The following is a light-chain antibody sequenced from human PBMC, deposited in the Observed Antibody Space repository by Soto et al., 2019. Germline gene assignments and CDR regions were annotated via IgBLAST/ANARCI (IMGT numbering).Light chain of an antibody. V-gene: IGKV1-9*01. CDR1: QDISTS. Sequence: DIQLTQSPSFLSASVGDRVTVSRRASQDISTSLAWFQQKAGKVPQLLVYPASTLQDGVPSRFSGSGSGTYFTLTINNLQAEDFATYYCQHLRTYPFSFGPGTKLDIK. J-gene: IGKJ2*03. CDR3: QHLRTYPFS. CDR2: PAS.